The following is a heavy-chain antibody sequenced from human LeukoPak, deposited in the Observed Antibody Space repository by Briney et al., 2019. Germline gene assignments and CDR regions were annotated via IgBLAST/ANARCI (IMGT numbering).Heavy chain of an antibody. V-gene: IGHV3-23*01. CDR1: GSTFSNYG. CDR2: ISDTGGTT. CDR3: AKPLEQQQVYYFDF. Sequence: GGSLRFSCAASGSTFSNYGMSWVRQAPGKGLEWVSGISDTGGTTHYADSVKGRFTISRDNSKDTLSLQMKSLRAEDTAVYYCAKPLEQQQVYYFDFWGQGALVTVSS. J-gene: IGHJ4*02. D-gene: IGHD6-13*01.